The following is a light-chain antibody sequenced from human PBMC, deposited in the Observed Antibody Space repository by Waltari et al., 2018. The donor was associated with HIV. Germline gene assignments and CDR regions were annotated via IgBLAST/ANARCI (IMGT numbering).Light chain of an antibody. J-gene: IGLJ2*01. Sequence: QSALTQPASVSGSPGQSITISCTGTSRYVGGYSYVSWYQHHPGKAPKLMIFDVSNRPSGVSDRFSGSKSGNTASLTISGLQVEDEADYYCSSYTSTTTLEVFGGGTKLTVL. V-gene: IGLV2-14*03. CDR3: SSYTSTTTLEV. CDR2: DVS. CDR1: SRYVGGYSY.